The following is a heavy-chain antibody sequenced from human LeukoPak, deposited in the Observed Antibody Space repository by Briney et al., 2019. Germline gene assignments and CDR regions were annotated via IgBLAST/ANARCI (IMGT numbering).Heavy chain of an antibody. D-gene: IGHD1-26*01. Sequence: ASVKVSCKASGYIFTSYGISWVRQAPGQGLEWMGWISAYNGNTNYVQKLQGRVTMTTDTSTSTAYMELRSLRSDDTAVYYCASPSYLYFDYWGQGTLVTVSS. V-gene: IGHV1-18*01. CDR3: ASPSYLYFDY. J-gene: IGHJ4*02. CDR2: ISAYNGNT. CDR1: GYIFTSYG.